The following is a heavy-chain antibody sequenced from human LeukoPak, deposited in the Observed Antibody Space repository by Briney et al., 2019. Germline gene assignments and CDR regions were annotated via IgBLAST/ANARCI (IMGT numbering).Heavy chain of an antibody. CDR1: GYTFTSYY. J-gene: IGHJ4*02. CDR2: INPSGGST. D-gene: IGHD2-21*02. Sequence: ASVKVSCKASGYTFTSYYMHWVRQAPGQGLEWMGIINPSGGSTSYAQKFQGRVTMTRDMSTSTVYMELSSLRSEDTAVYYCARGGDLACGGDCPSFDYWGQGTLVTASS. CDR3: ARGGDLACGGDCPSFDY. V-gene: IGHV1-46*01.